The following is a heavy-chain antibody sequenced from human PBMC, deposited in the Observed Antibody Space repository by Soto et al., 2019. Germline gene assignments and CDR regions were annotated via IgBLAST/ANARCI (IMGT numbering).Heavy chain of an antibody. CDR2: ISWNSGSI. CDR1: GFTFDDYA. Sequence: EVQLVESGGGLVQPGRSLRLSCAASGFTFDDYAMHWVRQAPGKGLEWVSGISWNSGSIGYADSVKGRFTISRDNAKNYLYLQMNSLRAEDTALYYCAKVRTSWEQWLGGGGFDYWGQGTLVTVSS. J-gene: IGHJ4*02. V-gene: IGHV3-9*01. CDR3: AKVRTSWEQWLGGGGFDY. D-gene: IGHD6-19*01.